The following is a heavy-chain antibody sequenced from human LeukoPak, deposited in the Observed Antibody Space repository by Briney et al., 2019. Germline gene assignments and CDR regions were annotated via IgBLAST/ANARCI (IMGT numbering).Heavy chain of an antibody. Sequence: GGSLRLSCAASGFTFSDYSINWVRKAPGKGLEWVAYIGTSSGAIYYADSVKGRFTISRDNAKNSLYLQMNSLRDEDTAVYYCARDHKYYFDYWGQGTLVTVSS. CDR1: GFTFSDYS. J-gene: IGHJ4*02. CDR3: ARDHKYYFDY. V-gene: IGHV3-48*02. CDR2: IGTSSGAI.